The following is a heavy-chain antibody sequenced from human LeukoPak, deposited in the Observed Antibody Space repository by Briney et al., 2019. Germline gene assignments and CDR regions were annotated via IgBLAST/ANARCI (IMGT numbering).Heavy chain of an antibody. CDR3: AREGSGSYRH. CDR1: EFSVGSNY. V-gene: IGHV3-66*01. CDR2: IYSGGST. D-gene: IGHD1-26*01. J-gene: IGHJ4*02. Sequence: GGSLRLSCAASEFSVGSNYMTWVRQAPGKGLEWVSLIYSGGSTYYADSVKGRFTISRDNSKNTLYLQMNSLRAEDTAVYYCAREGSGSYRHWGQGTLVTVSS.